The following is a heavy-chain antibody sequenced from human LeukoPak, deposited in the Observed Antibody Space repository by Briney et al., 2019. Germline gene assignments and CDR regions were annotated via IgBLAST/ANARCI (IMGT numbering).Heavy chain of an antibody. CDR3: VSPVFINF. Sequence: GGSLRLSCSASGFPFSTLGMHWVRQAPGKGLEHVSTIGSDGDGTYYADSVKDRFIISRDNTKNAVYLQMSSLRPEDTAVYYCVSPVFINFWGQGTLVTVSS. CDR2: IGSDGDGT. V-gene: IGHV3-64D*06. J-gene: IGHJ4*01. CDR1: GFPFSTLG. D-gene: IGHD1-14*01.